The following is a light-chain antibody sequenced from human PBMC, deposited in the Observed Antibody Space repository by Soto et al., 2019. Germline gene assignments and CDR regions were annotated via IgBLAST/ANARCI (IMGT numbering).Light chain of an antibody. CDR3: QHYNNWPFT. V-gene: IGKV3-15*01. J-gene: IGKJ5*01. Sequence: EIVITQSPATLSVSPGERATLSCRASQSVSSNLAWYQQKPGQAPSLLIYGASARATGIPARFSGSGSGTEFTLTISNLQSEDFAVYYCQHYNNWPFTFGQGTRLEIK. CDR2: GAS. CDR1: QSVSSN.